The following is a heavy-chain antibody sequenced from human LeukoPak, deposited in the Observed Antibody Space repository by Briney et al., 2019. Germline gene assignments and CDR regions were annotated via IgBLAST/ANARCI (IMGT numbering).Heavy chain of an antibody. J-gene: IGHJ5*02. Sequence: ASVKVSCKASGYSFSSFGISWLRQAPGQGLEGMGWISPYTQNTNFAQKFQGRVTLTADISTSIAYMEVRSLRSDDTAVYYCARDEETPTYPNWIDTWGQGTLVTVSS. CDR1: GYSFSSFG. CDR2: ISPYTQNT. V-gene: IGHV1-18*01. CDR3: ARDEETPTYPNWIDT. D-gene: IGHD1-1*01.